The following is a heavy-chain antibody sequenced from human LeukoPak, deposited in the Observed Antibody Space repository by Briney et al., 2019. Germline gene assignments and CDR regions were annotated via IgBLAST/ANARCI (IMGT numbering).Heavy chain of an antibody. J-gene: IGHJ4*02. CDR1: GFNFSNYG. CDR2: IWYDGSNK. D-gene: IGHD2-21*02. CDR3: TANFDF. Sequence: GGSLRLSCAASGFNFSNYGMHWVRQPPGKGLEWVAVIWYDGSNKYYADSVKGRFTISRDNSKDTLYVQKNSLRAEDTAMYYCTANFDFWGQGTLVTVSS. V-gene: IGHV3-33*01.